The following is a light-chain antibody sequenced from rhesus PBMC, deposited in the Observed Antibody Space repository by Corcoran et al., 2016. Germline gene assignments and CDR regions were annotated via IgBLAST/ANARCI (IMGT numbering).Light chain of an antibody. CDR3: RQGTSVPPLT. J-gene: IGKJ4*01. CDR2: EVS. Sequence: DVVMTQSPLSLPITPGQPASISCRSSQSLVHSNGNTYLSWYQQKSGQPPSALIYEVSNRDSRVPDRFSGSEAGTDFKLKISRVDAEDVGVYYCRQGTSVPPLTFGGGTKVEIK. CDR1: QSLVHSNGNTY. V-gene: IGKV2-65*01.